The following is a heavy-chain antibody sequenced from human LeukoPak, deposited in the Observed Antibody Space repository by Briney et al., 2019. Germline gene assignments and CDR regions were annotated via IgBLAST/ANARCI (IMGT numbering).Heavy chain of an antibody. D-gene: IGHD3-22*01. Sequence: PGKSLRLSCAASGFTFSSYSMNWVRQAPGKGLEWVSYISSSSSTIYYADSVKGRFTISRDNAKNSLYLQMNSLRDEDTAVYYCARDFTNGYYYDSSVGGDYWGQGTLVTVSS. V-gene: IGHV3-48*02. CDR2: ISSSSSTI. J-gene: IGHJ4*02. CDR3: ARDFTNGYYYDSSVGGDY. CDR1: GFTFSSYS.